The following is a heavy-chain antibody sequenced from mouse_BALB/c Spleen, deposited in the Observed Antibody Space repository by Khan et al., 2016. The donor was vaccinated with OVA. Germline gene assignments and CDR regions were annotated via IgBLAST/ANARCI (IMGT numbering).Heavy chain of an antibody. CDR3: ARGLNYCGSWFAY. V-gene: IGHV9-1*02. D-gene: IGHD1-1*01. CDR2: IHTSTGEP. Sequence: QIQLVQSGPELKKPGETVKISCKASGYTFTNFGLNWVKQAPGKALKWMGWIHTSTGEPTYADDFKGRFAFSLETSASTAYLQINNLKNEDMATYFCARGLNYCGSWFAYWGQGTLVTVSA. CDR1: GYTFTNFG. J-gene: IGHJ3*01.